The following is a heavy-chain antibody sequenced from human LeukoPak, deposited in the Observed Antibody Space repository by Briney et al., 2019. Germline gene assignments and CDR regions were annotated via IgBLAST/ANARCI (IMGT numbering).Heavy chain of an antibody. CDR2: ISYDGSNK. D-gene: IGHD4-17*01. V-gene: IGHV3-30*18. Sequence: PGGSLRLSCTASGFTVSSNYMSWVRQAPGKGLEWVAVISYDGSNKYYADSVKGRFTISRDNSKNTLYLQMNSLRAEDAAVYYCAKDRDYGDTDPYFDYWGQGTLVTVSS. J-gene: IGHJ4*02. CDR3: AKDRDYGDTDPYFDY. CDR1: GFTVSSNY.